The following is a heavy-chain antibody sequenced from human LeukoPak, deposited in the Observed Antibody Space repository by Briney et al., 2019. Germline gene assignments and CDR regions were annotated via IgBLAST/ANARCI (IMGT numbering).Heavy chain of an antibody. J-gene: IGHJ6*03. CDR1: GGTFSSYA. V-gene: IGHV1-69*05. CDR2: IIPIFGTA. D-gene: IGHD3-10*01. Sequence: SVKVSCKASGGTFSSYAISWVRQAPGQGLEWMGGIIPIFGTANYAQKFQGRVTITTDESTSTAYMELSSLRSEDTAVYYCARGDLWFGELDGYYMDVWGKGTTVTVSS. CDR3: ARGDLWFGELDGYYMDV.